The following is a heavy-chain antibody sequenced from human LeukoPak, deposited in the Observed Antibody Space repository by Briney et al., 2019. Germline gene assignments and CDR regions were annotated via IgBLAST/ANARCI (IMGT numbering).Heavy chain of an antibody. CDR2: IIPLFGTP. CDR1: GDNFKIYA. Sequence: ASVKVSCKASGDNFKIYAIGWVRQAPGQGLEWMGGIIPLFGTPNYAQKFQGRVTITADETTSTASMELSSLRSEDTAVYYCARCVTGYSYIWPFDPWGQGTLVTVSS. J-gene: IGHJ5*02. CDR3: ARCVTGYSYIWPFDP. D-gene: IGHD5-18*01. V-gene: IGHV1-69*01.